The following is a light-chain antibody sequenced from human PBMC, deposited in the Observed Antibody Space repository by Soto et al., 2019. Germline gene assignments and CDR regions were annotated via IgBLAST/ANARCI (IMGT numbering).Light chain of an antibody. CDR1: SGDIGTYNT. CDR2: DVS. Sequence: QSALTQPASVSGSPGQSITISCTGTSGDIGTYNTVSWYQHHPGKAPKLLIFDVSYRPSGVSDRFSVSKSGNTASLTISGLQAEDDAHYYCTSFTGRDTLLVFGGGTKLTVL. V-gene: IGLV2-14*03. CDR3: TSFTGRDTLLV. J-gene: IGLJ2*01.